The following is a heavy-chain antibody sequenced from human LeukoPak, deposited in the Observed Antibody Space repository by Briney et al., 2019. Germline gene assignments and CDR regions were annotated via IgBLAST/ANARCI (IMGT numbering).Heavy chain of an antibody. CDR1: GDSVFSNSAA. J-gene: IGHJ5*02. CDR2: TYYRSKWYN. CDR3: ARATCISTGHSSGWYPFDP. Sequence: SQTLSRTCAISGDSVFSNSAAWNWIRQSPSRGLEWLGRTYYRSKWYNDYAVSVKSRITINPDTSKNQFSLQLNSVTPEDTAVYYCARATCISTGHSSGWYPFDPWGQGTLLTVSS. D-gene: IGHD6-19*01. V-gene: IGHV6-1*01.